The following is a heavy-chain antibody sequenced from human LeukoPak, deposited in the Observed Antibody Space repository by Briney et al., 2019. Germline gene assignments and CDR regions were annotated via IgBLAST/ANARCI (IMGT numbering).Heavy chain of an antibody. V-gene: IGHV3-21*01. CDR1: GFTFSSYS. J-gene: IGHJ4*02. Sequence: PGGSLRLSCAASGFTFSSYSMNWVRQAPGKGLEWVSSISSSSSYIYYADSVKGRFTISRDNAKNSLYLQMNSLRAEDTAVYYCAREGTVAGPFDYWGQGTLVTVSS. CDR3: AREGTVAGPFDY. D-gene: IGHD6-19*01. CDR2: ISSSSSYI.